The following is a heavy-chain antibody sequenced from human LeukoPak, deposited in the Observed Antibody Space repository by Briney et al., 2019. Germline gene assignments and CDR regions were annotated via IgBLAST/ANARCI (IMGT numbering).Heavy chain of an antibody. CDR3: ARDCSGGSCYSGWGYYYGMDV. V-gene: IGHV3-66*01. D-gene: IGHD2-15*01. CDR1: GFTVSSNY. J-gene: IGHJ6*02. Sequence: GGSLRLSCAASGFTVSSNYMSWVRQAPGKGLEWVSVIYSGGSTYYADSVKGRFTISRDNSKNTLYLQMNSLRAEDTAVYYCARDCSGGSCYSGWGYYYGMDVWGQGTTVTVSS. CDR2: IYSGGST.